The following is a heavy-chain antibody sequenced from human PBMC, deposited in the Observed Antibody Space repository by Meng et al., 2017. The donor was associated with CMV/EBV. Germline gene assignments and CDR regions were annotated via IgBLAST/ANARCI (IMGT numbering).Heavy chain of an antibody. Sequence: SVYPFTGYYLHWVRQAPGQGLEWMGWINPNSGGTNYAQKFQGRVTMTRDTSISTAYMELSRLRSDDTAVYYCAREPLLSSSDSYYFDYWGQGTLVRLL. CDR1: VYPFTGYY. D-gene: IGHD6-6*01. CDR2: INPNSGGT. CDR3: AREPLLSSSDSYYFDY. J-gene: IGHJ4*02. V-gene: IGHV1-2*02.